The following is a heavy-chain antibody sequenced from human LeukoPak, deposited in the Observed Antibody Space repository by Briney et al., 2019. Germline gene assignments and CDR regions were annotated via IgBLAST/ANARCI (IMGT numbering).Heavy chain of an antibody. CDR1: GDSLTNDNW. J-gene: IGHJ3*02. CDR3: GRDVTYAFDI. V-gene: IGHV4-4*02. CDR2: IHHGGTT. Sequence: SETLSLTCGDPGDSLTNDNWWTWVRQPPGKGLEWFGQIHHGGTTIYNPSLKSRVTMSVDKSKNQFSLKLISMTAADTVVYYCGRDVTYAFDIWGQGTMVTVSS.